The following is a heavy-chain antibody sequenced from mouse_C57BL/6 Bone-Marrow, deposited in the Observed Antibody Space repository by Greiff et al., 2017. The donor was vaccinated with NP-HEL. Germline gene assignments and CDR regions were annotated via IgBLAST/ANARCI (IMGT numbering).Heavy chain of an antibody. CDR1: GYAFSSSW. CDR3: ARSGDYDVGYFDY. V-gene: IGHV1-82*01. J-gene: IGHJ2*01. CDR2: IYPGDGDT. D-gene: IGHD2-4*01. Sequence: VQVVESGPELVKPGASVKISCKASGYAFSSSWMNWVKQRPGKGLEWIGRIYPGDGDTNYNGKFKGKATLTADKSSSTAYMQLSSLTSEDSAVYFCARSGDYDVGYFDYWGQGTTLTVSS.